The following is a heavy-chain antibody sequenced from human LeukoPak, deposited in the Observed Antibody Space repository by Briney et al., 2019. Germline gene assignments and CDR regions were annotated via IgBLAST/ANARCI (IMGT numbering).Heavy chain of an antibody. Sequence: GGSLRLSCAASGFTFSSYWMTWVRQAPGKGLEWVANIKQDGGEKHYVDSVKGRFTISRDNAKNSLYLQMNSLRAEDTAVYYCAREGFSSSLDYWGQGTLVTVSS. CDR1: GFTFSSYW. D-gene: IGHD6-6*01. CDR2: IKQDGGEK. J-gene: IGHJ4*02. CDR3: AREGFSSSLDY. V-gene: IGHV3-7*03.